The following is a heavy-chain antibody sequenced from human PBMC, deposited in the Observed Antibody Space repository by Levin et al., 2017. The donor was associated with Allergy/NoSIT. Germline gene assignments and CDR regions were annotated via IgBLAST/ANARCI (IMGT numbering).Heavy chain of an antibody. V-gene: IGHV3-30-3*01. CDR3: ARDAIGSGSDGMDS. J-gene: IGHJ4*02. D-gene: IGHD3-10*01. CDR1: GFTFSSYA. CDR2: ITYDGSNK. Sequence: GGSLRLSCAASGFTFSSYAMHWVRQAPGKGLEWVAVITYDGSNKYYADSVKGRFTISRDNSKNSLSLQMNSLGAEDTAVYYCARDAIGSGSDGMDSWGQGTLVTVSS.